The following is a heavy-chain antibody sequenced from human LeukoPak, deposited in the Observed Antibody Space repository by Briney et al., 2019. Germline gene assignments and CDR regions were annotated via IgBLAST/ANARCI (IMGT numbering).Heavy chain of an antibody. Sequence: SETLSLTCTVSGGSISSYYWSWIRQPAGKGLEWIARIYTSGSTNYNPSLKSRVTMSVDKYKNQFSLKLSSVTAADTAVYYCARDLMIVVAYDAFDIWGQGTMVTVSS. CDR1: GGSISSYY. V-gene: IGHV4-4*07. CDR3: ARDLMIVVAYDAFDI. D-gene: IGHD3-22*01. CDR2: IYTSGST. J-gene: IGHJ3*02.